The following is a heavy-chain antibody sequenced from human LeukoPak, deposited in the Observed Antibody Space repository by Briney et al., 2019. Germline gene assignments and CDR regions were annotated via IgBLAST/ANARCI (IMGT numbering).Heavy chain of an antibody. V-gene: IGHV3-23*01. D-gene: IGHD6-19*01. CDR2: ISAGGGST. J-gene: IGHJ6*03. CDR1: GFTFDDYG. CDR3: AKVTGSGWYYYYYMDV. Sequence: PGGSLRLSCAASGFTFDDYGMSWVRQAPGKGLEWVSAISAGGGSTYYADSVRGRFTISRDNSKNTLYLQMNSLRAEDTAVYYCAKVTGSGWYYYYYMDVWGKGTTVTVSS.